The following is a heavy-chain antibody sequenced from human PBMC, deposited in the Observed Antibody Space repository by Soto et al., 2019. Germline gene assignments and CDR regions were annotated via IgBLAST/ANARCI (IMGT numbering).Heavy chain of an antibody. D-gene: IGHD1-26*01. CDR2: ISSSSSYI. CDR1: GVTFSSYS. CDR3: ARDRAPFFAFDI. V-gene: IGHV3-21*01. Sequence: PGGSLRLSCAASGVTFSSYSMNWVRQAPGKGLEWVSSISSSSSYIYYADSVKGRFTISRDNAKNSLYLQMNSLRAEDTAVYYCARDRAPFFAFDIWGQGTMVTVSS. J-gene: IGHJ3*02.